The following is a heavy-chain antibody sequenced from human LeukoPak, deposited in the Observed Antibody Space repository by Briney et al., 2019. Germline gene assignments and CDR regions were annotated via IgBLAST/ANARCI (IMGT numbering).Heavy chain of an antibody. J-gene: IGHJ4*02. D-gene: IGHD2/OR15-2a*01. CDR1: GGSISSYY. CDR3: ARFSESNFDY. CDR2: IYYSATI. Sequence: PSETLSLTCTVSGGSISSYYWSWIRQPPGKGLEWIGYIYYSATINYNPSLRSRVTISVDTSKNQFSLKLTSVTAADTAVYYCARFSESNFDYWGQGTLVTVSS. V-gene: IGHV4-59*08.